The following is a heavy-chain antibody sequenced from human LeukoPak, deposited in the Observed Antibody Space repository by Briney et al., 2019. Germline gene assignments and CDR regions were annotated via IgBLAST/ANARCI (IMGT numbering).Heavy chain of an antibody. D-gene: IGHD3-9*01. Sequence: PGGSLSLSCAASGFTFSDHAMTWVRQVPGKGLEWVSSIDYDSSHIYYAASVRGRFTISRDNARNSVYLQMNSLRVEDTAVYYCARDPLRYLRVGHYDYWGQGTLVAVSS. CDR3: ARDPLRYLRVGHYDY. CDR1: GFTFSDHA. V-gene: IGHV3-21*01. J-gene: IGHJ4*02. CDR2: IDYDSSHI.